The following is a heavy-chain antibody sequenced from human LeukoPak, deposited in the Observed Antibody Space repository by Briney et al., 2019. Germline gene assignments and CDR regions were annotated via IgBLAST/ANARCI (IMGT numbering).Heavy chain of an antibody. J-gene: IGHJ5*02. V-gene: IGHV4-34*01. CDR2: INHSGST. D-gene: IGHD2-2*01. CDR3: ARKGYIVVVPAAVRFDP. Sequence: SETLSLTCAVYGGSFSGYYWSWIRQPPGKGLEWIGEINHSGSTNYNPSLKSRVTISVDTSKNQFSLKLSSVTAADTAVYYCARKGYIVVVPAAVRFDPWGQGTLVTVSS. CDR1: GGSFSGYY.